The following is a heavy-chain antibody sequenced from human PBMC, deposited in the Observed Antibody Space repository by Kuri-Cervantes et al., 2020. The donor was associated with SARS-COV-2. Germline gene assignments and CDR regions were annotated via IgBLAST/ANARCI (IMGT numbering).Heavy chain of an antibody. CDR3: ARMGGSSWYGYPDY. J-gene: IGHJ4*02. Sequence: GESLKISCAASGFTFSSYWMSWVRQAPGKGLEWVANIKQDGSEKYYVDSVKGRFTISRDNAKNSLHLQMNSLRAEDTAVYYCARMGGSSWYGYPDYWGQGTLVTVSS. CDR2: IKQDGSEK. V-gene: IGHV3-7*01. D-gene: IGHD6-13*01. CDR1: GFTFSSYW.